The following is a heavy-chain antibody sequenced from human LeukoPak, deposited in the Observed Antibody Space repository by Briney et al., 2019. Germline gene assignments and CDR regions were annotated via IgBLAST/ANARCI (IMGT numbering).Heavy chain of an antibody. Sequence: SETLSLTCTVSGGSISSGDYHPSSTRPPPGKGLEWIGYIYYSGSTYYNPSLKSRVTMSVDTSKNEFSLKLSSVAAADTAVYYCAREGIVGAALDYWGQGTLVTVSS. J-gene: IGHJ4*02. CDR1: GGSISSGDYH. CDR3: AREGIVGAALDY. D-gene: IGHD1-26*01. CDR2: IYYSGST. V-gene: IGHV4-30-4*08.